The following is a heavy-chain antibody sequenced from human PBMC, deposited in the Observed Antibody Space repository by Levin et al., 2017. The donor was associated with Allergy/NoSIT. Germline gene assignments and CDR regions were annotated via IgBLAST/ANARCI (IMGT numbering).Heavy chain of an antibody. CDR3: ARSLAVATATYDF. V-gene: IGHV3-49*03. CDR2: IRSNSHGGTT. D-gene: IGHD2-15*01. CDR1: GFTFEDFG. Sequence: SGGSLRLSCTSSGFTFEDFGMSWFRQAPGKGPEWVSFIRSNSHGGTTEYAASVKDRFFISRDDSRSIVYLQMNSLKTDDTAVYFCARSLAVATATYDFWGQGTLVTVSS. J-gene: IGHJ4*02.